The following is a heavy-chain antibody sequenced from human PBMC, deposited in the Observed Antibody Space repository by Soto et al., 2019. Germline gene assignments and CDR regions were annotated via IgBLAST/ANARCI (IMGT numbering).Heavy chain of an antibody. Sequence: ASVTVSCKAFGYNFNSYRINWVRQAPGQGLEWLGWITSYNGNTDYAQKFQGRVTMTTDTSTSTAYLELRSLRSDDTAVYYCAKSHDTSAYYLSIDSWGQGTQVTVSS. CDR2: ITSYNGNT. V-gene: IGHV1-18*01. J-gene: IGHJ4*02. D-gene: IGHD3-22*01. CDR1: GYNFNSYR. CDR3: AKSHDTSAYYLSIDS.